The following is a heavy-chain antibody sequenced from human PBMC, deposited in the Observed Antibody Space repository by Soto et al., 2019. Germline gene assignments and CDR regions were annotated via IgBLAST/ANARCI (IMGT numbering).Heavy chain of an antibody. V-gene: IGHV3-48*03. CDR1: RFTFSTYE. J-gene: IGHJ4*02. CDR2: ISSSANTV. Sequence: LRLSCAASRFTFSTYEMHWVRQAPGKGLEWVSYISSSANTVYYADSVKGRFTISRDNTRNSLYLQMNSLRDEDTALYYCVRYCSTTLCNGVATRTFDYWGQGTLVTVSS. CDR3: VRYCSTTLCNGVATRTFDY. D-gene: IGHD2-2*01.